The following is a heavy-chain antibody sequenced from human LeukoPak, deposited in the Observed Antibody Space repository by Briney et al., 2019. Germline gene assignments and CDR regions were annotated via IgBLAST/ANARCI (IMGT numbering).Heavy chain of an antibody. Sequence: GASVKVSCKASGYTFTSYGISWVRQAPGKGLEWMGGFDPEDGETIYAQKFQGRVTMTEDTSTDTAYMELSSLRSEDTAVYYCATEKDVSGLWPQGFDLWGCGTLVTVSS. D-gene: IGHD3-10*01. CDR3: ATEKDVSGLWPQGFDL. CDR2: FDPEDGET. V-gene: IGHV1-24*01. J-gene: IGHJ2*01. CDR1: GYTFTSYG.